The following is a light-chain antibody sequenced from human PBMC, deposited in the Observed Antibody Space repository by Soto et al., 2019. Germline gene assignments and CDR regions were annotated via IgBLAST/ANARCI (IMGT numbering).Light chain of an antibody. J-gene: IGKJ1*01. CDR3: QQYDDWPTT. Sequence: EIGLTQSPGTLSLSPGERATLSCRASQSVNSNLAWYQQKPGQAPRLLIYGASTRATGIPARFSGSGSGTEFTLTISRLQSEDFAVYYCQQYDDWPTTFGQGTKVDIK. V-gene: IGKV3-15*01. CDR1: QSVNSN. CDR2: GAS.